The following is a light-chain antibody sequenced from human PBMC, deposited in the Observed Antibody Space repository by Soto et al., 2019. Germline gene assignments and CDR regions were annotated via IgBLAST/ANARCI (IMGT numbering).Light chain of an antibody. CDR3: CSSGGSPTYV. J-gene: IGLJ1*01. V-gene: IGLV2-23*02. CDR2: EVN. CDR1: SSNVGSYKL. Sequence: ALTQPASVSGSPGQSITISCTGTSSNVGSYKLVSWYQQHPGKAPKLMIFEVNKRPSGVSNRFSGSKSGNTASLTISGLKVEEEADYYCCSSGGSPTYVFGTGTKVTVL.